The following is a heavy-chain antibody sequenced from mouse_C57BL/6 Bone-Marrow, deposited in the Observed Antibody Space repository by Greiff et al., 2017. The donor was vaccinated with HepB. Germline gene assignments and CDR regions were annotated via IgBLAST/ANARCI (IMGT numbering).Heavy chain of an antibody. CDR3: ARHDGYYGYFDV. J-gene: IGHJ1*03. Sequence: EVKLVESGGGLAQPGGSLKLSCAASGFTFSDYYMYWVRQTPEKRLEWVAYISNGGGSTYYPDTVKGRFTISRDNAKNTLYLQMSRLKSEDTAMYYCARHDGYYGYFDVWGTGTTVTVSS. CDR1: GFTFSDYY. V-gene: IGHV5-12*01. D-gene: IGHD2-3*01. CDR2: ISNGGGST.